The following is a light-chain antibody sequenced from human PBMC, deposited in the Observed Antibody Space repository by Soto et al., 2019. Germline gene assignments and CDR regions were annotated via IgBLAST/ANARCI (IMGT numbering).Light chain of an antibody. CDR1: QSVISFY. V-gene: IGKV3-20*01. Sequence: ETVLTQSPGTLSLSPGETATLSCRASQSVISFYLAWYQQKPGQAPRLLIYGASSRATGIPDRFSGSGSGTDFTLTISRLEPEDFAVYYCQQYGASPTFGQGTKVDIK. CDR2: GAS. J-gene: IGKJ1*01. CDR3: QQYGASPT.